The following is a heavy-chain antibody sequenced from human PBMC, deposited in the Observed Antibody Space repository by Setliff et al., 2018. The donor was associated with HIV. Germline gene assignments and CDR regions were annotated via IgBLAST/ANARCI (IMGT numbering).Heavy chain of an antibody. Sequence: SETLSLTCAVSGDSISGGYYWAWIRQAPGKGLEWVGSVSHRGTTYYKSSLKSRVTIPADTPKNQVSLNLRSVTAADTAVYYCARYWGSYPEHFDYWGQGTLVTVSS. CDR3: ARYWGSYPEHFDY. J-gene: IGHJ4*02. D-gene: IGHD1-26*01. CDR2: VSHRGTT. CDR1: GDSISGGYY. V-gene: IGHV4-38-2*01.